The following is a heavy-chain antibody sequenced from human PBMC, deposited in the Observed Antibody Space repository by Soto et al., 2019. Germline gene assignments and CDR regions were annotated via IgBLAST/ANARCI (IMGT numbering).Heavy chain of an antibody. V-gene: IGHV4-31*03. CDR3: ARATPHHKVNWFEL. J-gene: IGHJ5*02. D-gene: IGHD1-1*01. CDR1: IGSLGSGGYY. CDR2: IYFTGIT. Sequence: NPSETLSLTCTFSIGSLGSGGYYCNWIRQHPLKGLEWIGYIYFTGITYSTPSLKSRVTLSVDTSKSHFSLELRSVTAADTAIYSCARATPHHKVNWFELWGQGALVIVS.